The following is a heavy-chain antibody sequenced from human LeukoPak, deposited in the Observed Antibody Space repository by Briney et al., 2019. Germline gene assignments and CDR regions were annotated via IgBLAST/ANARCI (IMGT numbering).Heavy chain of an antibody. CDR3: ARSRWLDAFDH. CDR1: GFTFSSYW. CDR2: INSDGSTT. V-gene: IGHV3-74*01. J-gene: IGHJ4*02. Sequence: PGGSLRLSCAASGFTFSSYWMHWVRQAPGKGLVWVSRINSDGSTTNYADSVKGRFTISRDNAKNTLYLQMNSLRADDTAVYYCARSRWLDAFDHWGQGTLVTVSS. D-gene: IGHD6-19*01.